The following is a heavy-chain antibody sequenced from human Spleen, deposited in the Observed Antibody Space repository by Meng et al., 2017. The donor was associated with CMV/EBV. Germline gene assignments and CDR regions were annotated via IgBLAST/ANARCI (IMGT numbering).Heavy chain of an antibody. J-gene: IGHJ4*02. Sequence: ASVKVSCKASGYTFTNYGIAWVRQAPGQGLEWVGWISTYSGNTNSAQNFQGRVTMTTDTSTSTAFIELRSLRSDDTAVYYCARSRLQSFDYWGQGTLVTVPQ. CDR2: ISTYSGNT. CDR3: ARSRLQSFDY. V-gene: IGHV1-18*01. D-gene: IGHD2-21*01. CDR1: GYTFTNYG.